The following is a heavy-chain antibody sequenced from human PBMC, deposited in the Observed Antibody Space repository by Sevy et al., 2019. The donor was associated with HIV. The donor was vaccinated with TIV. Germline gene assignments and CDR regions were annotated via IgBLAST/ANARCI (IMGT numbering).Heavy chain of an antibody. CDR3: ARVPTYGSVTYFLDY. D-gene: IGHD3-10*01. Sequence: GGSLRLSCAASGFTFSDHYMDWVRQAPGKGLEWVGRIRNKANSDTTEYAASVKGRFTISRDDSMNSLYLQMNSLKTEDTAVYYCARVPTYGSVTYFLDYWGQGSLVTVSS. V-gene: IGHV3-72*01. CDR1: GFTFSDHY. CDR2: IRNKANSDTT. J-gene: IGHJ4*02.